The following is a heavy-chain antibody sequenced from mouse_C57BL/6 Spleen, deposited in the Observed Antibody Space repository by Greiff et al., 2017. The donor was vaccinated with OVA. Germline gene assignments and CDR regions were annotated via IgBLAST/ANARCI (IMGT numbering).Heavy chain of an antibody. Sequence: QVQLQQPGAELVKPGASVKLSCKASGYTFTSYWMHWVKQRPGQGLEWIGYINPSSGYTKYNQKFKDKATLTADKSSSTAYMQLSSLTYEDSAVYYCVYYYGSSAYAMDYWGQGTSVTVSS. CDR3: VYYYGSSAYAMDY. CDR1: GYTFTSYW. J-gene: IGHJ4*01. D-gene: IGHD1-1*01. V-gene: IGHV1-7*01. CDR2: INPSSGYT.